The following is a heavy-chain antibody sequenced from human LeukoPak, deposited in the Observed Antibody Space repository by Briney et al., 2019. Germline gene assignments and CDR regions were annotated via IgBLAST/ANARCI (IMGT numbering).Heavy chain of an antibody. J-gene: IGHJ4*02. CDR3: ARGSLYYDSSGRPDY. Sequence: PSETLSLTCVVYGGFFSGYYWTWIRQPPGKGLEWIGEINHSGSTNYNPSLKSRVTISVDTSKNQISLKLSSVTAADTAVYYCARGSLYYDSSGRPDYWGQGILVTVSS. D-gene: IGHD3-22*01. V-gene: IGHV4-34*01. CDR1: GGFFSGYY. CDR2: INHSGST.